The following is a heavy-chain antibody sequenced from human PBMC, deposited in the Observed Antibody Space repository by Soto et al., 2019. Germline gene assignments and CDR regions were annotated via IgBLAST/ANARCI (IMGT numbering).Heavy chain of an antibody. CDR3: ARRYSYGADY. V-gene: IGHV4-34*01. CDR1: GGSFSGYY. Sequence: QVQLQQWGAGLLKPSETLSLTCAVYGGSFSGYYWSWIRQPPGKGLEWIGEINHSGSTNYNPSLKSRVSISVDTSKTQFSLKLGSVTAADTAVYYCARRYSYGADYWGQGTLVTVSS. D-gene: IGHD5-18*01. J-gene: IGHJ4*02. CDR2: INHSGST.